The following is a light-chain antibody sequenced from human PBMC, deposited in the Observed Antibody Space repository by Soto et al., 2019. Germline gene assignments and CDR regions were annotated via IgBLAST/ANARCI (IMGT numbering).Light chain of an antibody. CDR3: QQSYTTLFT. V-gene: IGKV1-39*01. J-gene: IGKJ3*01. CDR2: TAS. Sequence: DIQMTQSPSSLSASVGDRVTITCRASQSISNYLNWYQQKPVKAPKLLIYTASSLQSGVPSRFSGSGAGTDFTLTSSSLQPEDFATYSCQQSYTTLFTFGPGTNVDIK. CDR1: QSISNY.